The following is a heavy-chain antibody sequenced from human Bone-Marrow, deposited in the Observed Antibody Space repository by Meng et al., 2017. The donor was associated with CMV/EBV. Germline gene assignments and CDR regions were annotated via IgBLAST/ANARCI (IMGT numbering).Heavy chain of an antibody. CDR2: IRYDGSNK. Sequence: GGSLRLSCAASGFTFSSYAMHWVRQAPGKGLEWVAFIRYDGSNKYYADSVKGRFTTSRDNSKNTRYLQMNSLRAEDTAVYYCAKDRGDLGVSASFQHWGQGTLVTVSS. CDR1: GFTFSSYA. D-gene: IGHD5/OR15-5a*01. J-gene: IGHJ1*01. CDR3: AKDRGDLGVSASFQH. V-gene: IGHV3-30*02.